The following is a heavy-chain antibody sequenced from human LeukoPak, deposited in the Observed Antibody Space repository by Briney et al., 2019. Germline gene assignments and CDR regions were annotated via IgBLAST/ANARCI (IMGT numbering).Heavy chain of an antibody. D-gene: IGHD4-11*01. V-gene: IGHV1-69*06. J-gene: IGHJ4*02. CDR1: GGTFSSYA. CDR2: IIPIFGTA. CDR3: ARSETTVPPRDY. Sequence: SVKVSCKASGGTFSSYAISWVRQAPGQGLEWMGGIIPIFGTANYAQKFQGRVTITADKSTSTAYMELSSLRSEDTAVYYCARSETTVPPRDYWGQGTLVTVSS.